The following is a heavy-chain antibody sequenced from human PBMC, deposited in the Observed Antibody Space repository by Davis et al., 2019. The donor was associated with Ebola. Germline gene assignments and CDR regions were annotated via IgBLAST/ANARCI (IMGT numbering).Heavy chain of an antibody. J-gene: IGHJ4*02. CDR1: GFTFSSYA. V-gene: IGHV3-30-3*01. Sequence: GESLKISCAASGFTFSSYAMHWVRQAPGKGLEWVAVISYDGSNKYYADSVKGRFTISRDNSKNTLYLQMNSLRAEDTAVYYCARGYYGSGSRNYWGQGTLVTVSS. D-gene: IGHD3-10*01. CDR3: ARGYYGSGSRNY. CDR2: ISYDGSNK.